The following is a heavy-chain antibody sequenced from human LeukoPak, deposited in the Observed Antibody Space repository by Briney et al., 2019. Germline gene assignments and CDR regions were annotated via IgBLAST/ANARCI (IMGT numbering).Heavy chain of an antibody. D-gene: IGHD5-18*01. V-gene: IGHV3-23*01. CDR1: GFTFSGFA. J-gene: IGHJ4*02. CDR3: ARDSYGYSYGLDY. CDR2: IYGNSGSR. Sequence: PGGALRLSCAASGFTFSGFAMSWVRQAPGKGLEWVSGIYGNSGSRYYADSVKGRFSISRDNSKNTLYLQMDSLRVEDTAVYYCARDSYGYSYGLDYWGQGTLVTVSS.